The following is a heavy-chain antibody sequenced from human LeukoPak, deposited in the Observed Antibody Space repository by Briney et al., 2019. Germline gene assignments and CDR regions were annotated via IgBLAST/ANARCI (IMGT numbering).Heavy chain of an antibody. V-gene: IGHV1-8*03. Sequence: ASVKVSCKASGYTFTSYDINWVRQATGQGLEWMGWMNPNSGSTGYAQKFQGRVTITRNTSISTAYMELSGLRSEDTAVYYCARGRSTGYPYYFEDWGQGTLVTVSS. D-gene: IGHD5-12*01. CDR2: MNPNSGST. CDR3: ARGRSTGYPYYFED. CDR1: GYTFTSYD. J-gene: IGHJ4*02.